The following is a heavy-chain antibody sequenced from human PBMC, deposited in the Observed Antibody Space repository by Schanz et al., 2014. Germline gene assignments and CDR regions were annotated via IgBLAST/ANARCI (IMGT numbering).Heavy chain of an antibody. CDR2: IPWNGAAI. CDR1: GFTFSTSA. CDR3: ARDLPRTFLFDY. V-gene: IGHV3-23*01. Sequence: EVQLLESGGGLVQPGGSLRLSCAASGFTFSTSAMSWVRQVPGKGLEWVSNIPWNGAAIGYAGSVRGRFTISRDSAKNSLFLQMNSLRPEDTAVYYCARDLPRTFLFDYWGQGTLVTVSS. J-gene: IGHJ4*02.